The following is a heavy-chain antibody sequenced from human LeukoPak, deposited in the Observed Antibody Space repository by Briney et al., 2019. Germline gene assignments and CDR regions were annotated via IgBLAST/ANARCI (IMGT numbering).Heavy chain of an antibody. V-gene: IGHV1-18*01. CDR3: ARDRDPQYITMVRGVINYFDY. CDR2: ISAYNGNT. Sequence: GASVKVSCKASGYTFTSYGISWVRQAPGQGLEWMGWISAYNGNTNYAQKLQGRVTMTTDTSTSTAYMELRSLRSDDTAVYYCARDRDPQYITMVRGVINYFDYWGQGTLVTVSS. CDR1: GYTFTSYG. J-gene: IGHJ4*02. D-gene: IGHD3-10*01.